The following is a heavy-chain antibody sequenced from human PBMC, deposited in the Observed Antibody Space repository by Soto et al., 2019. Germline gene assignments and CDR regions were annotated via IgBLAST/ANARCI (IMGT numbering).Heavy chain of an antibody. CDR1: RDTFNKYA. J-gene: IGHJ6*02. CDR2: IIPIFSSR. V-gene: IGHV1-69*01. CDR3: ARGETYLGV. Sequence: QVQLVQSGAEVKKPGSSVKVSCKTSRDTFNKYAFNWVRQAPGQGLEWMGWIIPIFSSRNYAEKLQGRVTITADDSTSTANIEMRSMRFEDTAVYYCARGETYLGVWGQGTTVTVSS.